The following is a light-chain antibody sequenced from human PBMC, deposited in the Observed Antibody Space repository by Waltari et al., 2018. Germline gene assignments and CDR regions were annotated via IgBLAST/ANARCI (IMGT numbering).Light chain of an antibody. CDR3: SSYAGTNNVV. CDR1: SSDVGGFNY. J-gene: IGLJ2*01. Sequence: QSALTQPPSASGSPGQSVTISCTATSSDVGGFNYVSWYQQHPGKAPKLMIYEVSKRPSGVPDRFSGSKSGNTAYLTVSGLQAEDEGYYYCSSYAGTNNVVFGGGTKLTVL. V-gene: IGLV2-8*01. CDR2: EVS.